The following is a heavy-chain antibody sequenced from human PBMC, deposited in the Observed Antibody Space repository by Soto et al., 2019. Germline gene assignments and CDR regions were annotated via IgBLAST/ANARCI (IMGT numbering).Heavy chain of an antibody. V-gene: IGHV4-30-2*01. CDR3: ARVPDY. J-gene: IGHJ4*02. CDR2: IYHGGST. CDR1: GGYISSGACS. Sequence: QLQRQESGSGLVRPSQTLSLTWAVSGGYISSGACSWGWIRQPPGKGLEWIGYIYHGGSTYYNPSLKSRVTISVDRSKNQFSLKVSSVTAADTAVYYCARVPDYWGQGTLVTVSS.